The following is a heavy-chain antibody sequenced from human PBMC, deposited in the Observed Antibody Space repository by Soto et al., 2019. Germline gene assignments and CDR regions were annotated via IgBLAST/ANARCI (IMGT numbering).Heavy chain of an antibody. CDR2: ISSSSSYI. J-gene: IGHJ4*02. CDR3: ATHTGIAAAGDY. CDR1: GFTFSSYS. Sequence: GGSLRLSCAASGFTFSSYSTNWVRQAPGKGLEWVSSISSSSSYIYYADSVKGRFTISRDNAKNSLYLQMNSLRAEDTAVYYCATHTGIAAAGDYWGQGTLVTVSS. V-gene: IGHV3-21*01. D-gene: IGHD6-13*01.